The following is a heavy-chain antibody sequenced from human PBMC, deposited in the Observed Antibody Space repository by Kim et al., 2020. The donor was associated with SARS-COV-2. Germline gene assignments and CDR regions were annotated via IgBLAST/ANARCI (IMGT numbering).Heavy chain of an antibody. CDR3: VRDGASSGSYYYDY. V-gene: IGHV3-7*01. Sequence: VDAVKGRFNISRDNAKNSLYLQMNSLRAEDTAVYYCVRDGASSGSYYYDYWGQGTLVTVSS. D-gene: IGHD1-26*01. J-gene: IGHJ4*02.